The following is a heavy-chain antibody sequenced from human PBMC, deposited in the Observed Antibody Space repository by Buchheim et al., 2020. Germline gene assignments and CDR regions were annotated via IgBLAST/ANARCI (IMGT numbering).Heavy chain of an antibody. J-gene: IGHJ5*02. Sequence: QVQLLQWGAGLLKPSETLSLTCAVSGGSFSGYYWSWIRQPPGKGLEWIGEINHSGSTNYNPSLKSRVTISVDTSQNQFSLKLSSVTAADTAVYYCARNGLCSGGSCYSNWFDPWGQGTL. CDR2: INHSGST. CDR3: ARNGLCSGGSCYSNWFDP. CDR1: GGSFSGYY. D-gene: IGHD2-15*01. V-gene: IGHV4-34*01.